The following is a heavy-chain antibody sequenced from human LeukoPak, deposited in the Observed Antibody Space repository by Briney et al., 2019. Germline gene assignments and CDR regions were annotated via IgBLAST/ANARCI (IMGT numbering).Heavy chain of an antibody. Sequence: GASVKVSCKASGYIFTSYGISWVRQAPGQGLEWMGWISAYNGNTNYAQKLQGRVTMTTDTSTSTAYMELRSLRSDDTAVYYCARGHIVVVTAWFDPWGQGTLVTVSS. CDR1: GYIFTSYG. J-gene: IGHJ5*02. CDR2: ISAYNGNT. D-gene: IGHD2-21*02. V-gene: IGHV1-18*01. CDR3: ARGHIVVVTAWFDP.